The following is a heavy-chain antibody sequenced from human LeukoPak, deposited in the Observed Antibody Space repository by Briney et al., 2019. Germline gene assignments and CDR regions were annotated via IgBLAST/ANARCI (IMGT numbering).Heavy chain of an antibody. CDR3: ARVVVVVPAAIDY. V-gene: IGHV1-18*01. CDR1: GYTFTSYG. D-gene: IGHD2-2*01. Sequence: APVKVSRKASGYTFTSYGISWVRQAPGQGLEWMGRISAYNGNTNYAQKLQGRVTMTTDTSTSTAYMELRSLRSDDTAVYYCARVVVVVPAAIDYWGQGTLVTVSS. CDR2: ISAYNGNT. J-gene: IGHJ4*02.